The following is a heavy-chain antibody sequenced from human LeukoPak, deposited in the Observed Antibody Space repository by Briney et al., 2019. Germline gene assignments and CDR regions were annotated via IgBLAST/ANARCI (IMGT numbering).Heavy chain of an antibody. CDR1: GFIFSNYW. D-gene: IGHD1-26*01. V-gene: IGHV3-7*01. Sequence: GVSLRLSCAASGFIFSNYWMGWVRQAPGNRPEWVANMNKDGSEKYYADSVKGRFTISRDNARTSVYLQMNSLRVEDTAVYYCARDPVEWEQLLDYWGQGTLVTVSS. CDR3: ARDPVEWEQLLDY. J-gene: IGHJ4*02. CDR2: MNKDGSEK.